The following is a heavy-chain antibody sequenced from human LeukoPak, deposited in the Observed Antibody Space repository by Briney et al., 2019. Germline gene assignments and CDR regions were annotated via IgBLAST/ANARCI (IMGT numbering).Heavy chain of an antibody. D-gene: IGHD3-10*01. J-gene: IGHJ6*02. V-gene: IGHV1-18*01. Sequence: ASVKVSCKASGYTFTSYGISWVRQAPGQGLEWMGWISAYNGYTNYAQNFQGRVTMATDASTSTPYMELRSLRSDDTAVYYCVREVSMVRGVITFYHYNGMDVWGQGTAVTVSS. CDR1: GYTFTSYG. CDR2: ISAYNGYT. CDR3: VREVSMVRGVITFYHYNGMDV.